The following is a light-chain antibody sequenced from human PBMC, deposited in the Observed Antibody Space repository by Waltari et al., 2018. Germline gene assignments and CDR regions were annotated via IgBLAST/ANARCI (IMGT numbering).Light chain of an antibody. CDR3: QQYYDTPYT. CDR1: RNLLYSPNNKDF. CDR2: WES. J-gene: IGKJ2*01. Sequence: DIVMTQSPDSLVVSLGERATINCKSSRNLLYSPNNKDFLAWYQQKPGQPPKLPIYWESTRESGVPDRFTGSGSGTDFSLTISSLQAEDVAVYYCQQYYDTPYTFGQGTKLEIK. V-gene: IGKV4-1*01.